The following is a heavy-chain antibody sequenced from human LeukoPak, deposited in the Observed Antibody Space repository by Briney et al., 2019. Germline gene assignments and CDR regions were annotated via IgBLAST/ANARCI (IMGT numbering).Heavy chain of an antibody. J-gene: IGHJ6*03. V-gene: IGHV4-59*08. D-gene: IGHD3-3*01. CDR1: GGSISSYY. CDR2: IYHSGST. Sequence: SETLSLTCTVSGGSISSYYWSWIRQPPGKGLEWIGSIYHSGSTYYNPSLKSRVTISVDTSKNQFSLKLSSVTAADTAVYYCASAHYDFFYYYYYMDVWGKGTTVTVSS. CDR3: ASAHYDFFYYYYYMDV.